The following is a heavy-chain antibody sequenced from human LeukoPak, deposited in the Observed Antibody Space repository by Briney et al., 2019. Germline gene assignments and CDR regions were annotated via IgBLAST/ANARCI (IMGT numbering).Heavy chain of an antibody. J-gene: IGHJ6*02. Sequence: ASVKVSCKASGYTFTSYAMNWVRQAPGQGLEWMGWINTNTGIPTYAQGFTGRFVFSLDTSVSTAYLQICSLKAEDTAVYYCARGLRYFDWLLKRDYYYYYGMDVWGQGTTVTVSS. CDR1: GYTFTSYA. CDR2: INTNTGIP. V-gene: IGHV7-4-1*01. CDR3: ARGLRYFDWLLKRDYYYYYGMDV. D-gene: IGHD3-9*01.